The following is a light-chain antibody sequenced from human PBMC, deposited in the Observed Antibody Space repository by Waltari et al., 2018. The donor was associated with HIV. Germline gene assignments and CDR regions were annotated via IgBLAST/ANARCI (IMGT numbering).Light chain of an antibody. V-gene: IGLV2-8*01. Sequence: QSALTQPPSASGSPGQSVAISCTGTSSDIGGYNYVSWYQQHPGKAPKLMIFEVTKRPEGVPDRFSGSKSGNTASLTVSGLQAEDEADYYCASYGGTNDLVFGGGTKLTVL. CDR1: SSDIGGYNY. CDR2: EVT. J-gene: IGLJ3*02. CDR3: ASYGGTNDLV.